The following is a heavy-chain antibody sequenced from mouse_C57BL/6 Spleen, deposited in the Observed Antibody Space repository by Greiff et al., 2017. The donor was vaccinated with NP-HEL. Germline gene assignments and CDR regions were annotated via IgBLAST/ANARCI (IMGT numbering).Heavy chain of an antibody. V-gene: IGHV14-2*01. CDR3: ASLPAYYSNHGYFDV. D-gene: IGHD2-5*01. CDR2: IDPEDGET. CDR1: GFNIKDYY. Sequence: EVKLMESGAELVKPGASVKLSCTASGFNIKDYYMHWVKQRTEQGLEWIGRIDPEDGETKYDPKFKGKATITADPSSNPAYLQCSSLTSEDTAVYYCASLPAYYSNHGYFDVWGTGTTVTVSS. J-gene: IGHJ1*03.